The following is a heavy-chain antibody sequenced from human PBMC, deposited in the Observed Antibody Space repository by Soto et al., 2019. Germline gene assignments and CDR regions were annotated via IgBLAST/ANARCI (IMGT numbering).Heavy chain of an antibody. CDR1: GASVSSSGYY. CDR3: ARVLVLANNGFDP. V-gene: IGHV4-61*08. CDR2: IYYSGST. J-gene: IGHJ5*02. Sequence: KTSETLSLTCTVSGASVSSSGYYWSWIRQPPGKGLEWIGYIYYSGSTKYNPSLKSRVTLSVDTSKNQFSLNLSSVAAADTALYYGARVLVLANNGFDPWGQGILVTVPQ. D-gene: IGHD2-21*01.